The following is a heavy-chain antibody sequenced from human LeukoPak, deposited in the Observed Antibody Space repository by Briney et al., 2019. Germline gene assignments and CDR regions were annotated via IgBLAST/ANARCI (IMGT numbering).Heavy chain of an antibody. CDR2: ISSSGSTI. D-gene: IGHD3-9*01. J-gene: IGHJ3*02. Sequence: GGSLRLSCAASGFTFSSYEMNWVRQAPGKGLEWVSYISSSGSTIYYADSVKGRFTISRDNAKNSLYLQMNSLRAEDTAVYYCARSGGYFDWLSNHDAFDIWGQGTTVTVSS. CDR3: ARSGGYFDWLSNHDAFDI. CDR1: GFTFSSYE. V-gene: IGHV3-48*03.